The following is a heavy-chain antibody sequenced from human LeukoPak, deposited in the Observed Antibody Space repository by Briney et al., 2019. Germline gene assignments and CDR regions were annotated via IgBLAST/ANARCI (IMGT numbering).Heavy chain of an antibody. V-gene: IGHV1-69*04. D-gene: IGHD1-14*01. J-gene: IGHJ4*02. Sequence: SVKVSCKASGDTFSSYAINWVRQAPGQGPEWMGRITPFLGIANYPQKFQGRVTVTADESTTTAYMELSSLRSEDTAVYYCARHEPPGARRHLGYWGQGTLVTVSS. CDR3: ARHEPPGARRHLGY. CDR1: GDTFSSYA. CDR2: ITPFLGIA.